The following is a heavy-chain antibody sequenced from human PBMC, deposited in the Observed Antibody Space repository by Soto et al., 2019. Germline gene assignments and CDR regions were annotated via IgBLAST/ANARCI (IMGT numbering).Heavy chain of an antibody. Sequence: QAQLVQSGAEMKKPGASVKVSCKATGYTFSAYTMNWVRQAPGQSLEWMGGINAGSGNTKYSQNFQGRVSITRHTSASTVYMEMTGVTSEDTAVYYCARDTETLGPRANDALDIWGQGTMVTVSS. CDR3: ARDTETLGPRANDALDI. J-gene: IGHJ3*02. CDR1: GYTFSAYT. D-gene: IGHD3-3*02. V-gene: IGHV1-3*01. CDR2: INAGSGNT.